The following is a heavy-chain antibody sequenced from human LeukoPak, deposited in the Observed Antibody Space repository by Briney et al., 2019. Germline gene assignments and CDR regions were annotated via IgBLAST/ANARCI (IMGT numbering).Heavy chain of an antibody. D-gene: IGHD6-19*01. CDR2: IYSGGST. CDR1: GFTVSSNY. CDR3: ARGSDIEQWLVYFDS. J-gene: IGHJ4*02. Sequence: GGSLRLSCAASGFTVSSNYMSWVRQAPGKGLEWVSVIYSGGSTYYADSVKGRFTISRHNSKNTLYLQMNNLRAEDTAVYYCARGSDIEQWLVYFDSWGQGTLVTVSS. V-gene: IGHV3-53*01.